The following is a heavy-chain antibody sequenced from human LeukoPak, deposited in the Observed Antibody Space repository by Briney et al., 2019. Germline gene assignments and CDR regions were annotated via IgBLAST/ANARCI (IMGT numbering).Heavy chain of an antibody. CDR2: ISGGSA. D-gene: IGHD3-3*01. V-gene: IGHV3-23*01. J-gene: IGHJ6*03. Sequence: PGGSLRLSCAASGFTFSSYAMRWVRQAPGKGLEWVSAISGGSADYVYSVKGRFSISIDNSKNTLYLQMNSLSAEDTAVYYCAKDRSSRYDFWSGSFSHYYYYYMDVWGKGTTVTVSS. CDR1: GFTFSSYA. CDR3: AKDRSSRYDFWSGSFSHYYYYYMDV.